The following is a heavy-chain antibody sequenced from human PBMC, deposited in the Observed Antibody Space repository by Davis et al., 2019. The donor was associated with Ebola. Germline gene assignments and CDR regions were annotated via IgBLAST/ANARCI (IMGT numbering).Heavy chain of an antibody. CDR3: ARDYYGATVAGADY. CDR2: INPHNGNT. CDR1: GYTFTSYG. Sequence: ASVTLSCHASGYTFTSYGITRVRHAPGQGLEWMGWINPHNGNTNYAQNVQGRVTMTTDTSTSTAYMEVGSLRSDDAAVYYCARDYYGATVAGADYWGQGTLVTVSS. V-gene: IGHV1-18*04. D-gene: IGHD4-17*01. J-gene: IGHJ4*02.